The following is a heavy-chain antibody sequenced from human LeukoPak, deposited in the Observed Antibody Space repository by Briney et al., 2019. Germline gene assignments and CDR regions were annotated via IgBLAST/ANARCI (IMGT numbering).Heavy chain of an antibody. V-gene: IGHV3-30*04. CDR2: ISYDEGNK. Sequence: GGSLRLSCVASGFTFSSYIMHWVRQAPGKGLEWVAVISYDEGNKDYADSVKGRFTISRDNSKNTLYLQMNSLRAEDTAVYYCAREGSLQSTDDAFDIWGQGTMVTVSS. CDR1: GFTFSSYI. CDR3: AREGSLQSTDDAFDI. J-gene: IGHJ3*02.